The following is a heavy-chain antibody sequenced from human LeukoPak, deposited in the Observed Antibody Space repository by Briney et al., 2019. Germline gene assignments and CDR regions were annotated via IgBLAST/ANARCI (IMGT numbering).Heavy chain of an antibody. CDR2: IYSGGST. CDR3: ARGDAAAGFPFDY. V-gene: IGHV3-53*01. D-gene: IGHD6-13*01. CDR1: GFTVSSNY. Sequence: GGSLRLSCAASGFTVSSNYMSWVRQAPGKGLEWVSVIYSGGSTYYADSVKGRFTISRDNSKNTLHLQMNSLRAEDTAVYYCARGDAAAGFPFDYWGQGTLVTVSS. J-gene: IGHJ4*02.